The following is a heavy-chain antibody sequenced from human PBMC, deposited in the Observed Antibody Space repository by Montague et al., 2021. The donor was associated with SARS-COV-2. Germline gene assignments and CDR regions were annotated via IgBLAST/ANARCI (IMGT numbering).Heavy chain of an antibody. Sequence: FLRLSCAASGFTFSSYWMSWVRQAPGKGLEWVANIKQDGSEKYYVDSVKGRFTISRDNAKNSLYLQMNSLRAEDTAVYYCARDGFGELSSYYYYGMDVWGQGTTVTVSS. CDR2: IKQDGSEK. V-gene: IGHV3-7*01. CDR3: ARDGFGELSSYYYYGMDV. D-gene: IGHD3-10*01. J-gene: IGHJ6*02. CDR1: GFTFSSYW.